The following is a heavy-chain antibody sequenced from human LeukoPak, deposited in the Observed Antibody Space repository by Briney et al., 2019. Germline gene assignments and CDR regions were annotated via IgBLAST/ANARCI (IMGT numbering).Heavy chain of an antibody. D-gene: IGHD3-10*01. CDR2: IYYSGST. CDR3: ARSLFSAGSGSYGFDP. V-gene: IGHV4-30-4*01. Sequence: SETLSLTCSVSGGSISSGDYYWSWIRHPPGKGLEWIGHIYYSGSTHHNPSLKSRVTISVDTSKNQFSLKLSSVTATDTAVYYCARSLFSAGSGSYGFDPWGQGTLVTVSS. J-gene: IGHJ5*02. CDR1: GGSISSGDYY.